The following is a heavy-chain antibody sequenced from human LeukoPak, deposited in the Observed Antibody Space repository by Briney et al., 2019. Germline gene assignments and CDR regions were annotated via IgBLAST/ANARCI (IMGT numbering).Heavy chain of an antibody. CDR1: GGSISSYY. Sequence: SSETLSLTCTVSGGSISSYYWSWIRQPPVKGLEWIGEIDHSGSTNYNPPLKSRVTISVDTSKNQFSLKLCSVTAADTAVYYCARRPGYCSGGSCEDYCGQGTLVTVSS. D-gene: IGHD2-15*01. CDR3: ARRPGYCSGGSCEDY. J-gene: IGHJ4*02. CDR2: IDHSGST. V-gene: IGHV4-34*01.